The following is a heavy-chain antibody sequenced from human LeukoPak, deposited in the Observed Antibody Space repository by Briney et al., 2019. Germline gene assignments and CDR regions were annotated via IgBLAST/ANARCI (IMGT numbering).Heavy chain of an antibody. D-gene: IGHD3-22*01. CDR1: GGSISSSSYY. CDR3: ARHRPLEVVTNAFDI. V-gene: IGHV4-39*01. CDR2: IYYSGSN. Sequence: PSETLSLTCTVSGGSISSSSYYWGWIRQPPGKRLEWIGSIYYSGSNYKNPSLKSRVTISVDTSKNQFSLKLSSVTAADTAVYYCARHRPLEVVTNAFDIWGQGTTVTVSS. J-gene: IGHJ3*02.